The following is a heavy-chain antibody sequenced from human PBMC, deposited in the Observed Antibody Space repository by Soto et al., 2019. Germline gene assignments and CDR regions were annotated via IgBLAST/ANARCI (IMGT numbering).Heavy chain of an antibody. CDR3: AKDENYDFWSGSFV. J-gene: IGHJ6*02. CDR2: ISGSGGST. D-gene: IGHD3-3*01. Sequence: GGSLRLSCSASGFTFRSYAMSWVRQAPGKGLEWVSAISGSGGSTYYADSVKGRFTISRDNSKNTLYLQMNSLRAEDTAVYYCAKDENYDFWSGSFVWGQGTTVTVSS. V-gene: IGHV3-23*01. CDR1: GFTFRSYA.